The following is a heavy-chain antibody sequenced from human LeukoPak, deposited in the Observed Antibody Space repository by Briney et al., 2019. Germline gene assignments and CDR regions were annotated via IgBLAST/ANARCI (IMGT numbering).Heavy chain of an antibody. CDR1: GYTFIGYY. Sequence: ASVKVSCKASGYTFIGYYMHWVRQAPGQGLEWMGRINPNSGGTNYAQKFQGRVTMTRDASISTAYMELSRLRSDDTAVYYCARDRVYYDSSGHRGYYYYYMDVWGKGTTVTVSS. D-gene: IGHD3-22*01. J-gene: IGHJ6*03. CDR2: INPNSGGT. CDR3: ARDRVYYDSSGHRGYYYYYMDV. V-gene: IGHV1-2*06.